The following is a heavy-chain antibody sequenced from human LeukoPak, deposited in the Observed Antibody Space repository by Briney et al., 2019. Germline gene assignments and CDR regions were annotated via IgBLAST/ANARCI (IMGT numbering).Heavy chain of an antibody. CDR3: AKDLFPYYDILTGPGDY. J-gene: IGHJ4*02. CDR2: IRYDGSNK. Sequence: GGSLRLSCAASGFTFSSYGMHWVGQAPGKGLEWVAFIRYDGSNKYYADSVKGRFTISRDNSKNTLYLQMNSLRAEDTAVYYCAKDLFPYYDILTGPGDYWGQGTLVTVSS. CDR1: GFTFSSYG. V-gene: IGHV3-30*02. D-gene: IGHD3-9*01.